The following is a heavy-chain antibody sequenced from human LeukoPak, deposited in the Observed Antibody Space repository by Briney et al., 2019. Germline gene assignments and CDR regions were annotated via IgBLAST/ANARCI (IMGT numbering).Heavy chain of an antibody. D-gene: IGHD1-14*01. V-gene: IGHV4-39*01. CDR3: ARDRSSYFDY. Sequence: SETLSLTCTVSGGSISVYYWGWIRQPPGKGLEWIGSIYNSGSTYYNPSLKSRVTISVDTSKNQFALKLSSVTAADTAVYYCARDRSSYFDYWGQGTLVTVSS. J-gene: IGHJ4*02. CDR1: GGSISVYY. CDR2: IYNSGST.